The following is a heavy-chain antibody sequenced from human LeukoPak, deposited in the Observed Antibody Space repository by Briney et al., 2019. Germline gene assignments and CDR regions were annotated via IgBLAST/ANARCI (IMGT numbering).Heavy chain of an antibody. Sequence: SETLSLTCTVSGGSISSGSYYWSWIRQPAGKGLEWIGRIYTSGSTNYNPSLKSRVTISVDTSKNQFSLKLSSVTAADTAVYYCARDRVGQQLVGRKNNYYYMDVWGKGTTVTISS. J-gene: IGHJ6*03. V-gene: IGHV4-61*02. D-gene: IGHD6-13*01. CDR3: ARDRVGQQLVGRKNNYYYMDV. CDR1: GGSISSGSYY. CDR2: IYTSGST.